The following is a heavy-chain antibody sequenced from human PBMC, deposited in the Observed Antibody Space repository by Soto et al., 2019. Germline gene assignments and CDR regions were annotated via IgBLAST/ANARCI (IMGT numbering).Heavy chain of an antibody. CDR3: AKAPASSMTASRPFDY. Sequence: PGGSLRLSCAASGITFSNYAMRWVRQAPGKGLEWVSAISGSGGSTYYADSVKGRFTIARDNSKSTLYLQMNSLRAEDTAVYYCAKAPASSMTASRPFDYWGQGTLVTVSS. D-gene: IGHD6-6*01. V-gene: IGHV3-23*01. J-gene: IGHJ4*02. CDR2: ISGSGGST. CDR1: GITFSNYA.